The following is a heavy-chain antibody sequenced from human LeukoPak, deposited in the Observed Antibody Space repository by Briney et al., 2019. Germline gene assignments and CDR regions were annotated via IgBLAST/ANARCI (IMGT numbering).Heavy chain of an antibody. CDR3: AREPGYCSGGSCYGGWFDP. V-gene: IGHV4-34*01. CDR2: INHGGST. Sequence: RPSETLSLTCTVYGGSLSGHYWSWIRQPPGKGLEWIGEINHGGSTIYNPSLKSRVTISVDTSKTQFSLKLSSVTAADTAVYYCAREPGYCSGGSCYGGWFDPWGQGTLVTVSS. CDR1: GGSLSGHY. J-gene: IGHJ5*02. D-gene: IGHD2-15*01.